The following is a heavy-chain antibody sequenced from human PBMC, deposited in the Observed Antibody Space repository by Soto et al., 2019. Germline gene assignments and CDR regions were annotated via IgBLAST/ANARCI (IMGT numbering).Heavy chain of an antibody. CDR1: GYTFTGYY. CDR3: ARFGFDSSGYNFDY. CDR2: INPNSGGT. V-gene: IGHV1-2*02. Sequence: ASVKVSGKASGYTFTGYYMHWVRQAPGQGLEWMGWINPNSGGTNYAQKFQGRVTMTRDTSISTAYMELSRLRSDDTAVYYCARFGFDSSGYNFDYWGQGTLVTVSS. J-gene: IGHJ4*02. D-gene: IGHD3-22*01.